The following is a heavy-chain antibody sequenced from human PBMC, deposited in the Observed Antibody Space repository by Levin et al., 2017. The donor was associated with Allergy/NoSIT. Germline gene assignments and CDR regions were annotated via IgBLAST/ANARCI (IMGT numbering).Heavy chain of an antibody. CDR2: IGGSGGRK. J-gene: IGHJ4*02. V-gene: IGHV3-23*01. Sequence: GESLKISCAASGFTFSSYAMSWVRQAPGKGLEWVSAIGGSGGRKYYTDSVKGRFTISRDNSKNTLFLQMNSLRAEDTAVYYCAKAPPRWSYGDYWGQGTLVTVSS. CDR1: GFTFSSYA. D-gene: IGHD1-26*01. CDR3: AKAPPRWSYGDY.